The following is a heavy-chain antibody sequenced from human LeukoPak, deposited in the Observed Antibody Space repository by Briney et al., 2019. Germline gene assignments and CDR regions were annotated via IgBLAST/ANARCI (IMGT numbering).Heavy chain of an antibody. J-gene: IGHJ3*02. CDR2: IYYSGST. V-gene: IGHV4-39*07. Sequence: SETLSLTCTVSGGSISSSSYYWGWIRQPPGKGLEWIGRIYYSGSTYYNPSLKSRVTISVDTSKNQFSLKLSSVTAADTAVYYCARMSIAAAGTVDAFDIWGQGTMVTVSS. D-gene: IGHD6-13*01. CDR1: GGSISSSSYY. CDR3: ARMSIAAAGTVDAFDI.